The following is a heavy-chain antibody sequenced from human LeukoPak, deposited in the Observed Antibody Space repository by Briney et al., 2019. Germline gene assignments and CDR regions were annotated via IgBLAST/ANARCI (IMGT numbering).Heavy chain of an antibody. CDR1: GGSFSGYY. Sequence: SETLSLTCAVYGGSFSGYYWSWIRQPPGKGLEWIREIHHSGSTNYNPSLKGRVTISVDTSKNQFSLKLSSVTAADTAVYYCARGAPARWFDPWGEGTLVTVSS. V-gene: IGHV4-34*01. CDR3: ARGAPARWFDP. J-gene: IGHJ5*02. CDR2: IHHSGST.